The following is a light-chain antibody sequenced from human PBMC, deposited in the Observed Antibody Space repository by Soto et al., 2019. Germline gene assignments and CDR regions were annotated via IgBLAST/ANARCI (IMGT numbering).Light chain of an antibody. CDR3: MQSIQVPIT. V-gene: IGKV2D-29*01. J-gene: IGKJ5*01. CDR2: ELS. Sequence: EIVMTQTPLSLSAASGQPSSISCXSGXILLHSDGKTYLYWYLQKPGQPPHLLIYELSNRFSGVPDKFSGSGSGTDFTLKISRVEAEDVGVYYCMQSIQVPITFGQGTRLEIK. CDR1: XILLHSDGKTY.